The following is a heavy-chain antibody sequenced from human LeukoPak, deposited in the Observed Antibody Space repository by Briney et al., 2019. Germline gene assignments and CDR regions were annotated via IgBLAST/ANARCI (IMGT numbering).Heavy chain of an antibody. D-gene: IGHD3-10*01. Sequence: GGSLRLSCAATGFSFSSYWMHWVRQAPGKGLEWVSAISGSGGSTYYADSVKGRFTISRDNSKNTLYLQMNSLRAEDTAVYYCAKPFGEGYYYGMDVWGQGTTVTVSS. CDR2: ISGSGGST. CDR3: AKPFGEGYYYGMDV. J-gene: IGHJ6*02. CDR1: GFSFSSYW. V-gene: IGHV3-23*01.